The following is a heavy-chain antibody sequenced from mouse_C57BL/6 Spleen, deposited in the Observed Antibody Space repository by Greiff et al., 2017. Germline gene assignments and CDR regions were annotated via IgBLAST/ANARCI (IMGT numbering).Heavy chain of an antibody. CDR1: GYTFTDYN. J-gene: IGHJ4*01. D-gene: IGHD2-4*01. V-gene: IGHV1-22*01. Sequence: EVQLQQSGPELVKPGASVKMSCKASGYTFTDYNMHWVKQSHGKSLEWIGYINPNNGGTSYNQKFKGKATLTVNKSSSTAYMELRSLTSEDSAVYYCARDDYDGNYAMDYWGQGTSVTVSS. CDR3: ARDDYDGNYAMDY. CDR2: INPNNGGT.